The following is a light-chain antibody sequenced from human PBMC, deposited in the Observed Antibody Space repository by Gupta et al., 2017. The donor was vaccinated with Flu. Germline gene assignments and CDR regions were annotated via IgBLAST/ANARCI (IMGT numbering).Light chain of an antibody. CDR2: EVT. CDR1: SSDVVGFNY. V-gene: IGLV2-8*01. CDR3: YSYAGSNKSV. J-gene: IGLJ3*02. Sequence: SSDVVGFNYVSWYQQRPGEAPKLIIYEVTKRPSGVPDRFSGSKSGNVASLTVSGLQAEDEADYYCYSYAGSNKSVFGGGTKLTVL.